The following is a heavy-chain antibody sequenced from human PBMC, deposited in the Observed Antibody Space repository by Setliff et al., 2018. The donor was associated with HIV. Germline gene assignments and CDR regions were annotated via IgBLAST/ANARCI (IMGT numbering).Heavy chain of an antibody. V-gene: IGHV1-69-2*01. D-gene: IGHD3-10*01. CDR1: GYTFTDYY. J-gene: IGHJ4*02. CDR2: VDPEDGET. CDR3: ATDRTQTGISLVRGRLTDPARYPLDY. Sequence: GASVKVSCKASGYTFTDYYMHWVKQAPGKGPEWMGRVDPEDGETIYAEKFQGRVTITADTSTGTAYMELSSLRSDDTAVYYCATDRTQTGISLVRGRLTDPARYPLDYWGQGTLVTVSS.